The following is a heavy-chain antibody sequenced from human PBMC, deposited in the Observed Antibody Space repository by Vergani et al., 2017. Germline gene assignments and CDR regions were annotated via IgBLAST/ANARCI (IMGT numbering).Heavy chain of an antibody. CDR2: INSDGSST. CDR1: GCTFSSYW. D-gene: IGHD3-22*01. Sequence: EVQLVESGGGLVQPGGSLRLSCAASGCTFSSYWMHWVRQAPGKGLVWVSRINSDGSSTSYADYVKGRFTISRDNAKNTLYLQMNSLRAEDTSVYYCARVRYYYDSSGYQPFGYWGQGTLVTVSS. CDR3: ARVRYYYDSSGYQPFGY. V-gene: IGHV3-74*01. J-gene: IGHJ4*02.